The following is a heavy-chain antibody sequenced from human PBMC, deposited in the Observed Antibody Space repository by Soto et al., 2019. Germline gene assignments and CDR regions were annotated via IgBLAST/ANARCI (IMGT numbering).Heavy chain of an antibody. CDR3: ARDTRLARVVVVAATFDY. CDR2: INPSGGNT. CDR1: GYTFTIYY. D-gene: IGHD2-15*01. J-gene: IGHJ4*02. Sequence: ASVKVSCKSSGYTFTIYYMHWVRQAPGQGLEWIGIINPSGGNTSYAQKFQGRVTMTRDTSTSTVYMELSSLRSEDTAVYYCARDTRLARVVVVAATFDYWGQGTLVTVSS. V-gene: IGHV1-46*01.